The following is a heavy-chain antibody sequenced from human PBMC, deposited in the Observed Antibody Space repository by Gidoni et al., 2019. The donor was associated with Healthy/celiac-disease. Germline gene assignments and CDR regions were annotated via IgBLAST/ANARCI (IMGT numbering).Heavy chain of an antibody. Sequence: EVQLVESGGGLVKPGGSLRLSCAASGFTFSSYSMNWVRQAPGKGLEWVSTISSSSSYIYYADSVKGRFTISRDNAKNSLYLQMNSLRAEDTAVYYCARAQLRLGELSFDAFDIWGQGTMVTVSS. J-gene: IGHJ3*02. CDR3: ARAQLRLGELSFDAFDI. CDR1: GFTFSSYS. D-gene: IGHD3-16*02. V-gene: IGHV3-21*01. CDR2: ISSSSSYI.